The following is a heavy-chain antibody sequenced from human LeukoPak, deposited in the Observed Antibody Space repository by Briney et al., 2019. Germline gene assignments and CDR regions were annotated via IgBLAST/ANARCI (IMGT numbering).Heavy chain of an antibody. CDR2: IRYDGSNK. CDR1: GFTFSSYG. D-gene: IGHD3-3*01. V-gene: IGHV3-30*02. J-gene: IGHJ6*03. CDR3: AKRYHDFWSGYYYYYMDV. Sequence: GGSLRPSCAASGFTFSSYGMHWVRQAPGKGLEWVAFIRYDGSNKYYADSVKGRFTISRDNSKNTLYLQMNSLRAEDTAAYYCAKRYHDFWSGYYYYYMDVWGKGTTVTVSS.